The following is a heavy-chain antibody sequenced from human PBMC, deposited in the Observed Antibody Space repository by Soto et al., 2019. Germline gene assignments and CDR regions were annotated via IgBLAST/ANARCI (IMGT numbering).Heavy chain of an antibody. D-gene: IGHD3-22*01. CDR1: GGSISSSSYY. CDR3: ASGTMIVVVTFDY. CDR2: IYYSGST. Sequence: SETLSLTCTVSGGSISSSSYYWGWIRQPPGKGLEWIGSIYYSGSTYYNPSLKSRVTISVDTSKNQFSLKLSPVTAADTAVYYCASGTMIVVVTFDYWGQGTLVTVSS. V-gene: IGHV4-39*01. J-gene: IGHJ4*02.